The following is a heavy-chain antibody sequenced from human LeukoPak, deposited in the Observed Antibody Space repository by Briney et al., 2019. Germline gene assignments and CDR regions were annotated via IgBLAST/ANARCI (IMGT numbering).Heavy chain of an antibody. V-gene: IGHV3-30*18. J-gene: IGHJ3*02. Sequence: QSGGSLRLSCAASGFTFSSYGMHWFRQAPGKGLEWVAVISYDGSNKYYADSVKGRFTISRDNSKNTLYLQMNSLRAEDTAVYYCAKGGWLLSDAFDIWGQGTMVTVSS. CDR1: GFTFSSYG. CDR2: ISYDGSNK. CDR3: AKGGWLLSDAFDI. D-gene: IGHD3-22*01.